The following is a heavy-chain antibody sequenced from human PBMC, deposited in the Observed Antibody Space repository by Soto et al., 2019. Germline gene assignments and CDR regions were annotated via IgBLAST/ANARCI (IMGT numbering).Heavy chain of an antibody. V-gene: IGHV3-23*01. CDR3: AGPGYSSQDY. CDR2: ISGSGDGT. Sequence: PGVTLRLSCAASGFTFSRFALSWFRQAPGKGLEWVSAISGSGDGTDYAASVKGRFTISRDNSKNTLYLQMNSLRAEDTGVYYCAGPGYSSQDYWGQGALVTVSS. D-gene: IGHD5-18*01. J-gene: IGHJ4*02. CDR1: GFTFSRFA.